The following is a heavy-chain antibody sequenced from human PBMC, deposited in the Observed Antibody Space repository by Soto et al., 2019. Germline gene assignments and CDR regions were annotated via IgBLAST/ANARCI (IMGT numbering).Heavy chain of an antibody. Sequence: PSETLSLTCTVSGGSISSGGYYWSWIRQHPGKGLEWIGYIYYSGSTYYNPSLKSRVTISVDTSKNQFPLKLSSVTAADTAVYYCARVAVGGYCSSTSCSYYYYGMDVWGQGTTVTVSS. CDR2: IYYSGST. V-gene: IGHV4-31*03. CDR1: GGSISSGGYY. CDR3: ARVAVGGYCSSTSCSYYYYGMDV. J-gene: IGHJ6*02. D-gene: IGHD2-2*01.